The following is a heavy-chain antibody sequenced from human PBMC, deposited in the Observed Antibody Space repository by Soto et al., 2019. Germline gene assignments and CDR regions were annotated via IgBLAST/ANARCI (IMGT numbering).Heavy chain of an antibody. V-gene: IGHV4-59*08. CDR2: IYYSGST. CDR1: GESVTSHY. J-gene: IGHJ4*02. Sequence: SETLSLTCSFSGESVTSHYLTWIRQSPEKGLEWIGYIYYSGSTHYNPSLKSRVTISVDTSKNQFSLKLSSVTAADTAVYYCARPRKNDTTFDYWGQGTLVTVSS. CDR3: ARPRKNDTTFDY. D-gene: IGHD3-22*01.